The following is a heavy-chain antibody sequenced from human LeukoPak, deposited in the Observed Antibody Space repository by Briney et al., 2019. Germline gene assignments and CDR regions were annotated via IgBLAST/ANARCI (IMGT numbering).Heavy chain of an antibody. CDR3: ARSVRQVVSTFDY. V-gene: IGHV4-39*01. CDR1: GGSISSSIYY. J-gene: IGHJ4*02. Sequence: PSETLSLTCAVSGGSISSSIYYWGWIRQPPGKGLEWIGSMYYSGSTYYNPSLKSRVTISVDTSKPQFTLKLSSVTAADTAVYYCARSVRQVVSTFDYWGQGTLVTVSS. D-gene: IGHD3-22*01. CDR2: MYYSGST.